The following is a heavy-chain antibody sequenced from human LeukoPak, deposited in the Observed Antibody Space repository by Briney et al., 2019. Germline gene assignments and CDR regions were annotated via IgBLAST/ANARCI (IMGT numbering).Heavy chain of an antibody. CDR1: EFTFSSYA. J-gene: IGHJ6*03. CDR2: ISAGGGTT. CDR3: AKDSSGWSHIYMYV. D-gene: IGHD6-19*01. Sequence: GGSLRLSCAASEFTFSSYAMTWVRQAPGKGLEWVSGISAGGGTTYYADPFKGRLSISRDDSKKTVYLQMNSLRAEDTAVYYCAKDSSGWSHIYMYVWGKGTTVTVSS. V-gene: IGHV3-23*01.